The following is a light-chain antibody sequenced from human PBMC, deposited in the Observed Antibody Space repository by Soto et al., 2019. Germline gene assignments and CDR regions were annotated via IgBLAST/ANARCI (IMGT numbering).Light chain of an antibody. CDR3: CSYAGSSTNYV. J-gene: IGLJ1*01. V-gene: IGLV2-23*01. Sequence: ALTQPASVSGSPGQSITISCTGTSSDVGSYNLVSWYQQHPGKAPKLMIYEGSKRPSGVSNRFSGSKSGNTASLTISGLQAEDEADYYCCSYAGSSTNYVFGTGTKLTVL. CDR1: SSDVGSYNL. CDR2: EGS.